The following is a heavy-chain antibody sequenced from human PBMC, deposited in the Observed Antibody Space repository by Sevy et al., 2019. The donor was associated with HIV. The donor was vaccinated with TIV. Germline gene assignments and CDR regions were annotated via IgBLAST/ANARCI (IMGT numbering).Heavy chain of an antibody. CDR3: GISYTGSHAFDI. J-gene: IGHJ3*02. CDR2: INHSGST. D-gene: IGHD2-2*02. Sequence: SETLSLTCAVYGGSFSGYYWSWIRQPPGKGLEWIGEINHSGSTNYNPSLKSRVTISVDTSKNQFSLKLSSVTAADTAVYYCGISYTGSHAFDIWGQGTMVTVSS. CDR1: GGSFSGYY. V-gene: IGHV4-34*01.